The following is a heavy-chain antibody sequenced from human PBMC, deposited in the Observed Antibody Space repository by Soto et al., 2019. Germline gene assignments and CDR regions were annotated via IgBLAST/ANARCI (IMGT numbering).Heavy chain of an antibody. J-gene: IGHJ6*02. D-gene: IGHD3-9*01. CDR2: INAGNGNT. V-gene: IGHV1-3*01. CDR3: ARDLLRYFYWSSYGMDV. CDR1: GYTFTSYA. Sequence: ASVKVSCKASGYTFTSYAMHWVRQAPGQRLEWMGWINAGNGNTKYSQKFQGRVTITRDTSASTAYMELSSLRSEDTAVYYCARDLLRYFYWSSYGMDVWGQGTTVTVSS.